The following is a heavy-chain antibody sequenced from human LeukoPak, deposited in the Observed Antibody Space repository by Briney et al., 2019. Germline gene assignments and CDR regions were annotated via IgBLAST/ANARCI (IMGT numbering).Heavy chain of an antibody. J-gene: IGHJ5*02. CDR2: INSDGSST. V-gene: IGHV3-74*01. CDR3: ARGIGYSSSWYEDWFDP. D-gene: IGHD6-13*01. CDR1: GYTFSSYW. Sequence: RGSLRLSCAASGYTFSSYWMHWVRHAPGKGLVWVSRINSDGSSTSYADSVKGRFTISKDNAKNTLYLQMNSLRAEDTAVYYCARGIGYSSSWYEDWFDPWGQGTLVTVSS.